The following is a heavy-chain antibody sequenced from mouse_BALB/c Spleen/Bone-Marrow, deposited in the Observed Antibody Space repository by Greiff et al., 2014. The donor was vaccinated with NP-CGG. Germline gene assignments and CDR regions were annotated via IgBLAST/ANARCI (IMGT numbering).Heavy chain of an antibody. Sequence: EVHLVESGGGLVQPGGSLKLSCAASGFPFSSYGMSWVRQTPDKRLELVATINSNGGSTYYPDSVKGRFTISRDNAKNTLYLQMSSLKSEDSAMFYCARDRTYYYGMDYWGQGTSVTVSS. CDR1: GFPFSSYG. CDR2: INSNGGST. V-gene: IGHV5-6-3*01. J-gene: IGHJ4*01. CDR3: ARDRTYYYGMDY.